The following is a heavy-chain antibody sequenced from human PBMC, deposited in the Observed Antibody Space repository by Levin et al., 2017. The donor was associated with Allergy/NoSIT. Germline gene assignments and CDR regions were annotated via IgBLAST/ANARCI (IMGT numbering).Heavy chain of an antibody. V-gene: IGHV4-61*01. J-gene: IGHJ4*02. CDR3: AREAGYSYVNRAPPYYFDY. CDR2: IYYSGST. CDR1: GGSVRSGSYY. D-gene: IGHD5-18*01. Sequence: SQTLSLPCTVSGGSVRSGSYYWSWIRQPPGKGLEWIGSIYYSGSTNYNPSLKSRVTISVDTSKIQFSLKLNSVTAADTAVYFCAREAGYSYVNRAPPYYFDYWGQGTLVTVSS.